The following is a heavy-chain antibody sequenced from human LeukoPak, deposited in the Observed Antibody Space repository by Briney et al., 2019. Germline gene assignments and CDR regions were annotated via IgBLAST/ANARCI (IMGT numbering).Heavy chain of an antibody. V-gene: IGHV3-33*01. Sequence: GSLRLSCAVSGLTISGNGMHWVRQAPGKGLEWVALIWYDGSKKYYADSVKGRFTISRDNSKTTLYLQMNSLRAEDTAVYYCARDQGTLSITVPGFLDYWGQGTLVTVSS. D-gene: IGHD2-2*01. CDR3: ARDQGTLSITVPGFLDY. CDR1: GLTISGNG. CDR2: IWYDGSKK. J-gene: IGHJ4*02.